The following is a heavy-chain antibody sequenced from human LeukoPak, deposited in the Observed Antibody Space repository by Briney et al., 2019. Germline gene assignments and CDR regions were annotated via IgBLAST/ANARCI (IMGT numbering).Heavy chain of an antibody. J-gene: IGHJ4*02. Sequence: GGSLRLSCAASGFTFSRFWMSWVRQAPGKGLEWVANIKQDGSEKYYVDSVKGRFTISRDNAKNSLYLQMNSPRAEDTAVFYCARDGTYTDYDPDFDIWGQGTLVTVSS. D-gene: IGHD5-12*01. CDR1: GFTFSRFW. CDR2: IKQDGSEK. CDR3: ARDGTYTDYDPDFDI. V-gene: IGHV3-7*04.